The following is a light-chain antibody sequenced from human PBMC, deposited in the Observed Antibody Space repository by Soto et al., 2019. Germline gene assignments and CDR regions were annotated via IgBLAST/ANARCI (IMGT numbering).Light chain of an antibody. V-gene: IGKV3-11*01. Sequence: EIVLTQSPATLSLSPGDRATLSCRASQSVSRYLAWYHQKPGQAPRLLIYDASYRATGIPTRFSGSGSGTDSTNRISNLDPEDFVVCYCQQDSSWRWAWGQGTKVEIK. CDR2: DAS. J-gene: IGKJ1*01. CDR1: QSVSRY. CDR3: QQDSSWRWA.